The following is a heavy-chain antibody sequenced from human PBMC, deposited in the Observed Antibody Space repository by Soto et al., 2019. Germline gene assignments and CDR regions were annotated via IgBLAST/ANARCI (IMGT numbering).Heavy chain of an antibody. Sequence: SVKVSCKASGGTFSSYTISWVRQAPGQGLEWMGRIIPILGIANYAQKFQGRVTITADKSTSTAYKELSSLRSEDTAVYYCARDASSSSGPGVDYWGQGTLVTVSS. CDR1: GGTFSSYT. J-gene: IGHJ4*02. CDR2: IIPILGIA. CDR3: ARDASSSSGPGVDY. D-gene: IGHD6-6*01. V-gene: IGHV1-69*04.